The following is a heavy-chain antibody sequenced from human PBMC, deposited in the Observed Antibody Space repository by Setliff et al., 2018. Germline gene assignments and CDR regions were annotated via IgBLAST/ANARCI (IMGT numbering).Heavy chain of an antibody. J-gene: IGHJ4*02. CDR3: ARGPRYSGSYYVNY. V-gene: IGHV4-34*01. CDR2: INHSGSS. CDR1: GGSFSGYY. Sequence: SETLSLTCAVYGGSFSGYYWTWIRQPPGKGLEWIGEINHSGSSNYNPSLKSRVTISVDTSKNQFSLDLSSVTAADTAVYYCARGPRYSGSYYVNYWGQGTLVTVSS. D-gene: IGHD1-26*01.